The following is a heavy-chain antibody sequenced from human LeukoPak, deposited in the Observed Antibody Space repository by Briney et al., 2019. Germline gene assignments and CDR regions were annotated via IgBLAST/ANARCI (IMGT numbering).Heavy chain of an antibody. V-gene: IGHV1-24*01. CDR1: GYTLTELS. CDR2: FDPEDGET. D-gene: IGHD3-10*01. J-gene: IGHJ4*02. CDR3: ATGIRGTFDY. Sequence: AASVKVSCKVPGYTLTELSMHWVRQAPGKGLEWMGGFDPEDGETIYAQKFQGRVTMTEDTSTDTAYMELSSLRSEDTAVYYCATGIRGTFDYWGQGTLVTVSS.